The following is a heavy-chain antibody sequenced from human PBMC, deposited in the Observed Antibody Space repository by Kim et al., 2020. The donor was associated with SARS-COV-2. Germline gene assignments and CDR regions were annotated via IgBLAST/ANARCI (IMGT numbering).Heavy chain of an antibody. V-gene: IGHV1-69*13. Sequence: SVKVSCKASGGTFSSYAISWVRQAPGQGLEWMGGITPIFGTANYAQKFQRRVTITADESTSTAYMELSSLRSEDTAVYYCARGTEWLAPPTFDYWGQGTLVTVSS. D-gene: IGHD3-3*01. CDR3: ARGTEWLAPPTFDY. CDR1: GGTFSSYA. J-gene: IGHJ4*02. CDR2: ITPIFGTA.